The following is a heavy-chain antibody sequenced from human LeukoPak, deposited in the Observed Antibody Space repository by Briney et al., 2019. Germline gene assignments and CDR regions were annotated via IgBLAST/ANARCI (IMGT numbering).Heavy chain of an antibody. Sequence: GGSLRPSCAASGFTFSSYSMNWVRQAPGKGLEWVSSISSSSSYIYYAESVKGRFTLSRDNDKNSLYLKMNRLRAEDTAVYYCAGLVVINPYDAFDIWGQGTMVTVSS. D-gene: IGHD3-22*01. CDR2: ISSSSSYI. CDR3: AGLVVINPYDAFDI. V-gene: IGHV3-21*01. CDR1: GFTFSSYS. J-gene: IGHJ3*02.